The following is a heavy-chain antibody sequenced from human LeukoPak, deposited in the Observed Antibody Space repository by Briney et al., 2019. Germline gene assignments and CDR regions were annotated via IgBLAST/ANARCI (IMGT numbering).Heavy chain of an antibody. J-gene: IGHJ6*02. V-gene: IGHV3-33*01. CDR3: ARGFYYGMDV. CDR2: ITGDGSTK. Sequence: GGSLRLSCVASGFTFSNYGMQWVRQAPGKGLEWVTVITGDGSTKFYADSVKGQFTISRDNSRNTLYLQMNSLRAEDTAVYYCARGFYYGMDVWGQGTTVTVSS. CDR1: GFTFSNYG.